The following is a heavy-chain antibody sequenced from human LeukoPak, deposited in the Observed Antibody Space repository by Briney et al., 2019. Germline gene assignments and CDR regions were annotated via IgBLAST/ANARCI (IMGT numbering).Heavy chain of an antibody. J-gene: IGHJ4*02. D-gene: IGHD3-22*01. V-gene: IGHV3-23*01. CDR2: ISGSGGST. CDR1: GFTFSSYA. CDR3: ARASYYYDSSVTGGDY. Sequence: GGSLRLSCAASGFTFSSYAMSWVRQAPGKGLEWVSAISGSGGSTYYADSVKGRFTISRDNSKNTLYLQMNSLRAEDTAVYYCARASYYYDSSVTGGDYWGQGTLVTVSS.